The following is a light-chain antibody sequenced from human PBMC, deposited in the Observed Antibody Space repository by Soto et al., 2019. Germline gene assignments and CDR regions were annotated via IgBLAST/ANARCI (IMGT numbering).Light chain of an antibody. Sequence: QSALTQPASVSGSPGQSITISCTGTSSDVGGYNYVSWYQQHPGKAPKLMIYDVSNRPSGVSNRFSGSKSGNTASLTISGLQAEDEADYYCSSYTSSFYVFGTGTKLTGL. J-gene: IGLJ1*01. CDR1: SSDVGGYNY. CDR3: SSYTSSFYV. V-gene: IGLV2-14*01. CDR2: DVS.